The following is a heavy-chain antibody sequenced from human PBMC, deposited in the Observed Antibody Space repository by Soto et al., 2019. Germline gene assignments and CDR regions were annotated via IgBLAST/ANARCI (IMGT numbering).Heavy chain of an antibody. V-gene: IGHV1-3*01. CDR1: GYTFTSYA. CDR3: ARDRSPMVRGVNSAYDY. Sequence: ASVKVSCKASGYTFTSYAMHWVRQAPGQRLEWMGWINAGNGNTKYSQKFQGRVTITRDTSASTAYMELSSLRSEDTAAYYCARDRSPMVRGVNSAYDYWGQGTLVTVSS. D-gene: IGHD3-10*01. CDR2: INAGNGNT. J-gene: IGHJ4*02.